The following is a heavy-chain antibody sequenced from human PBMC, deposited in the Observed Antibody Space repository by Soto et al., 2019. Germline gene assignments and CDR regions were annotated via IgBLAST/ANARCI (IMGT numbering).Heavy chain of an antibody. V-gene: IGHV1-3*01. D-gene: IGHD3-3*01. Sequence: ASVKVSCKASGYTFTSYAMHRVRQAPGQRLEWMGWINAGNGNTKYSQKFQGRVTITRDTSASTAYMELSSLRLEDTAVYYCARERHDFCSKQHNWFDTGGQGTLVTVSS. CDR1: GYTFTSYA. CDR2: INAGNGNT. J-gene: IGHJ5*02. CDR3: ARERHDFCSKQHNWFDT.